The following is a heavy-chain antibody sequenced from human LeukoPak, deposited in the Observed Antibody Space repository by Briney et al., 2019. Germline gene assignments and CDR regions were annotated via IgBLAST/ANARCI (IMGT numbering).Heavy chain of an antibody. J-gene: IGHJ4*02. D-gene: IGHD5-18*01. CDR3: AQGRLGYSYGAFDH. CDR2: ISGSGGST. Sequence: GGSLRLSCAASGFTFSNYAMSWVRQAPVKGLEWVSVISGSGGSTNFADSVKGRFTSSRDNSKNTLYLQMHSLRVEDTAVYYCAQGRLGYSYGAFDHWGQGTLVTVSS. CDR1: GFTFSNYA. V-gene: IGHV3-23*01.